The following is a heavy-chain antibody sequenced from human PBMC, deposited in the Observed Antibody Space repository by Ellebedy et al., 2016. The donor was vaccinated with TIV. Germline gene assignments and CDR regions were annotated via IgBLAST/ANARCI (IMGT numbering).Heavy chain of an antibody. CDR3: ARDHQVVVAATRYYFDY. CDR2: IIPIFGTA. D-gene: IGHD2-15*01. V-gene: IGHV1-69*13. J-gene: IGHJ4*02. CDR1: GHTFTSYG. Sequence: SVKVSCXASGHTFTSYGISWVRQAPGQGLEWMGGIIPIFGTANYAQKFQGRVTITADESTSTAYMELSSLRSEDTAVYYCARDHQVVVAATRYYFDYWGQGTLVTVSS.